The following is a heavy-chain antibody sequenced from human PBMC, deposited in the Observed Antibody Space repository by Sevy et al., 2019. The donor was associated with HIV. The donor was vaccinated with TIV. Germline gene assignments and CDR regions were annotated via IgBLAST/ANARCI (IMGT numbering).Heavy chain of an antibody. CDR2: ISYDGSNK. CDR3: ARGRVENYYDSSGYYYRLNLSYYYYYYGMDV. D-gene: IGHD3-22*01. CDR1: GFTFSSYA. Sequence: SLRLSCAASGFTFSSYAMHWVRQAPGKGLEWVAVISYDGSNKYYADSVKGRFTISRDNSKNTLYLQMNSLRAEDTAVYYCARGRVENYYDSSGYYYRLNLSYYYYYYGMDVWGQGTTVTVSS. V-gene: IGHV3-30-3*01. J-gene: IGHJ6*02.